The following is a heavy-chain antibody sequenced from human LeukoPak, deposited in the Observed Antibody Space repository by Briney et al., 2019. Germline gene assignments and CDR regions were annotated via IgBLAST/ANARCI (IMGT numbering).Heavy chain of an antibody. D-gene: IGHD1-14*01. V-gene: IGHV3-21*01. CDR1: GFTSSSCG. Sequence: PGGSLRLSCAASGFTSSSCGINWVRQAPGKGLEWVSSIGPTGTDRYYADSVRGRFTISRDNAKNSMYLQMDSLRDEDTAVYYCATETIGRHYDYWGQGTLLTVSS. CDR3: ATETIGRHYDY. J-gene: IGHJ4*02. CDR2: IGPTGTDR.